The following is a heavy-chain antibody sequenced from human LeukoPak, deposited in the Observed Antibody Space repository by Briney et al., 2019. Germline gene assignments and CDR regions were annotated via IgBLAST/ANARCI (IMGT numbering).Heavy chain of an antibody. D-gene: IGHD6-6*01. CDR2: INHSGST. V-gene: IGHV4-34*01. J-gene: IGHJ5*02. CDR1: GGSFSGYY. CDR3: ARRRFIVARRWFDP. Sequence: HPSETLSLTCAVYGGSFSGYYWSWIRQPPGKGLEWIGEINHSGSTNYNPSLKSRVTISVDTSKNQFSLKLSSVTAADTAVYYCARRRFIVARRWFDPWGQGTLVTVSS.